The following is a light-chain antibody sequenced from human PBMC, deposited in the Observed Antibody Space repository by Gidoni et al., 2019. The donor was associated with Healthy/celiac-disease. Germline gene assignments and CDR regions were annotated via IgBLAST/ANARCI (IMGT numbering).Light chain of an antibody. CDR3: QQRSNWPPRFT. J-gene: IGKJ3*01. CDR2: DAS. V-gene: IGKV3-11*01. Sequence: EIMLTPSPATLSLSPGDSATLSCRASQSVSSYLAWYQQKPGQAPRLLIDDASNRATGIPDRFSGSGSGTDFTLTISSLEPEDFAVYYCQQRSNWPPRFTFGPETKVDIK. CDR1: QSVSSY.